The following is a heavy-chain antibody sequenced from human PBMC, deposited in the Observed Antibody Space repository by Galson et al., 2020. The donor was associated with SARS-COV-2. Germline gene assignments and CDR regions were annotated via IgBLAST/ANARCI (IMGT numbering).Heavy chain of an antibody. D-gene: IGHD3-10*01. Sequence: LRLSCSVSGGSISTDGHFWTWIRQPPGKGLEWLGYIYHSGTTYYNPSLKSRLSIAVDKSQNQFSLRLRSVTAADTAVYFCARTSGELDIWGRGTKVTVSS. CDR2: IYHSGTT. V-gene: IGHV4-31*03. J-gene: IGHJ3*02. CDR1: GGSISTDGHF. CDR3: ARTSGELDI.